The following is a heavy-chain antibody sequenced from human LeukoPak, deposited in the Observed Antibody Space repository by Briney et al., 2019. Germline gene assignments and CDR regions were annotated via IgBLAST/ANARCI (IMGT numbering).Heavy chain of an antibody. V-gene: IGHV3-30*09. J-gene: IGHJ4*02. CDR2: ISYHGSNK. CDR1: GFTFITCA. CDR3: AREGPVAGNFDY. D-gene: IGHD6-19*01. Sequence: PGGSLRLSCAASGFTFITCAMHWARQAPGKGLEWVAVISYHGSNKDYADSVKGRFAISRDNSKNTLYLEMNSLRAEDTAVYYCAREGPVAGNFDYWGQGTLVTVSS.